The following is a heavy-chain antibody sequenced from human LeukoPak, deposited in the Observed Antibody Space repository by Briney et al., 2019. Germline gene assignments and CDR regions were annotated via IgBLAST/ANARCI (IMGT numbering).Heavy chain of an antibody. J-gene: IGHJ5*02. Sequence: ASVTVSCKASGYTFTSYGISWVRQAPGQGLEWMGWISAYNGNTNYAQKLQGRVTMTTDTSTSTAYMEPRSLRSDDTAVYYCARLDRFGETGWFDPWGQGTLVTVS. CDR1: GYTFTSYG. CDR2: ISAYNGNT. CDR3: ARLDRFGETGWFDP. V-gene: IGHV1-18*01. D-gene: IGHD3-10*01.